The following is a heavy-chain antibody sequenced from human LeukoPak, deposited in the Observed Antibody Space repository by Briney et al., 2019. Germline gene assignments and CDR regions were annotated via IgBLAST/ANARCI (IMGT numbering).Heavy chain of an antibody. D-gene: IGHD1-1*01. CDR2: ILNSRTT. CDR3: VKVGTGTVDY. V-gene: IGHV4-59*01. Sequence: SETLSLTCSVSGASITYYHWGWIRQSPGRGLEWIGYILNSRTTNYNPSLKSRVTISVDASKNQFSLRLSSVTAADTALYYCVKVGTGTVDYWGQGTLVTVSS. J-gene: IGHJ4*02. CDR1: GASITYYH.